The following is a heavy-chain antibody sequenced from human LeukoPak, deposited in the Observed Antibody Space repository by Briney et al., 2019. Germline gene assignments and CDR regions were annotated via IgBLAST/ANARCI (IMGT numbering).Heavy chain of an antibody. J-gene: IGHJ2*01. CDR1: GGSISSYY. D-gene: IGHD6-19*01. V-gene: IGHV4-59*01. Sequence: SETLSLTWTVSGGSISSYYWSWIRQPPGKGLEWIGYIYYSGSTNYNPSLKSRVTISVDTSKNQFSLKLSSVTAADTAVYCCARVGSSGWSRGGDYWYFYLWGRGTLVTVSS. CDR3: ARVGSSGWSRGGDYWYFYL. CDR2: IYYSGST.